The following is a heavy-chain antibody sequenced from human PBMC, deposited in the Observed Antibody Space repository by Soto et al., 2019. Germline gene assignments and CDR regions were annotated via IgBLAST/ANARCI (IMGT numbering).Heavy chain of an antibody. CDR1: GGSISSYY. Sequence: QVQLQESGPGLVKPSETLSLTCTVSGGSISSYYWCWIRKPPGTGLEWIGYIYYSGSTNYNHSLKSRVTISVDTSKNQFSLKLSSVTAADTAVYYCAREKSVLWLEWLSSFFDYWGQGTLVTVSS. V-gene: IGHV4-59*01. CDR3: AREKSVLWLEWLSSFFDY. D-gene: IGHD3-3*01. CDR2: IYYSGST. J-gene: IGHJ4*02.